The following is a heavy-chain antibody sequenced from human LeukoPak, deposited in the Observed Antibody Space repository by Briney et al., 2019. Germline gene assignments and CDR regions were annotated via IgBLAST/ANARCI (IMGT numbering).Heavy chain of an antibody. CDR3: ARDYYGSLDV. J-gene: IGHJ6*02. CDR2: ISSGGSTI. V-gene: IGHV3-11*01. D-gene: IGHD3-10*01. CDR1: GFTLSDFY. Sequence: PGGSLRLSCAASGFTLSDFYMSWIRQAPGKGLEWVSYISSGGSTIYYADSVKGRFTISRDNAKDSLYLQMNSLRAEDTAVYYCARDYYGSLDVWGQGTTVTVSS.